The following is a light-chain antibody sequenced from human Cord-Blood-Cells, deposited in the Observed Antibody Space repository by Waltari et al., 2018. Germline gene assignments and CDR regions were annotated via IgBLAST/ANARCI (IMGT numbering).Light chain of an antibody. Sequence: EIVMTQSPATLSVSPGERATLSCRASQSVSSNLAWYQQKPGQAPRLLIYGASTGATGIPARFSGSGSGTEFTLTISSLQSEDFAVYYCQRYNNGPPATFGGGTKVEIK. J-gene: IGKJ4*01. CDR3: QRYNNGPPAT. CDR1: QSVSSN. V-gene: IGKV3D-15*01. CDR2: GAS.